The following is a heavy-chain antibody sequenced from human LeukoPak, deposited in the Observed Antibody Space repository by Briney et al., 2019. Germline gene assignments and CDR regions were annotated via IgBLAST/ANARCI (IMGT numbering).Heavy chain of an antibody. Sequence: QSGGSLRLSCAASGFTFSSYGMHWVRQAPGKGLEWVAVISYDGSNKYYADSVKGRFTISRDNSKNTLYLQMNSLRAEDTAEYYCAKDVGRAAEDYWGQGTLVTVSS. J-gene: IGHJ4*02. CDR3: AKDVGRAAEDY. CDR2: ISYDGSNK. D-gene: IGHD6-13*01. CDR1: GFTFSSYG. V-gene: IGHV3-30*18.